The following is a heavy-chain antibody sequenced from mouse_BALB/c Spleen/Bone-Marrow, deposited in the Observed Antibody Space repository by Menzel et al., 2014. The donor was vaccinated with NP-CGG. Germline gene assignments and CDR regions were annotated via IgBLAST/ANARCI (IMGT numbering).Heavy chain of an antibody. V-gene: IGHV7-3*02. CDR2: IRNKANGYTT. D-gene: IGHD2-3*01. J-gene: IGHJ4*01. CDR1: GFTFTDYY. Sequence: EVQLVESGGGLVQPGGSLRLSCATSGFTFTDYYISWVRQPPGKALEWLGFIRNKANGYTTEYSASVKGRFTIARDNTQSILYLQMNALKAEDSAPYYCAGVYDGYCGYAMDYWHQGTSVTVTS. CDR3: AGVYDGYCGYAMDY.